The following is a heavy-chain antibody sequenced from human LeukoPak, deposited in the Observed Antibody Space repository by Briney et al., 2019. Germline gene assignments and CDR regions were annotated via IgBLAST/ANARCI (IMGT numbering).Heavy chain of an antibody. J-gene: IGHJ1*01. CDR3: ARGGAARLHFQN. CDR1: GGSISTYY. V-gene: IGHV4-59*01. CDR2: IYQSGST. D-gene: IGHD6-6*01. Sequence: SETLSLTCTVSGGSISTYYWIWIRPPPGKGLEWIGYIYQSGSTNYNPSLQSRVSISVVTSKNQFSLNLNSVTAAHTAAYYCARGGAARLHFQNWGQGTLVTVSS.